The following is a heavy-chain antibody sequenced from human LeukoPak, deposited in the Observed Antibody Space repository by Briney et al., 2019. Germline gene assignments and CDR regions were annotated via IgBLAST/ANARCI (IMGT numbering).Heavy chain of an antibody. D-gene: IGHD1-26*01. J-gene: IGHJ4*02. CDR1: GGSFSGYY. CDR3: ARRLVGATCDY. Sequence: SETLSLTCAVYGGSFSGYYWSWIRQPPGKGLEWIGEINHSGSTNYNPSLKSRVTISVDTSKNQFSLKLSSVTAADTAVYYCARRLVGATCDYWGQGTLATVSS. V-gene: IGHV4-34*01. CDR2: INHSGST.